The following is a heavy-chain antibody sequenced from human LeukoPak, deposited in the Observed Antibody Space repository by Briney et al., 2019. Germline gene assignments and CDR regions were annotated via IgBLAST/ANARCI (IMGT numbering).Heavy chain of an antibody. CDR1: GFTFSSYA. CDR3: AKGPDCSSTSCYDGAFWYFDY. Sequence: GVSLRLSCAASGFTFSSYAMSWVRQAPGKGLEWVSAISGSGGSTYYADSVKGRFTISRDNSKNTLYLQMNSLRAEDTAVYYCAKGPDCSSTSCYDGAFWYFDYWGQGTLVTVTS. V-gene: IGHV3-23*01. J-gene: IGHJ4*02. D-gene: IGHD2-2*01. CDR2: ISGSGGST.